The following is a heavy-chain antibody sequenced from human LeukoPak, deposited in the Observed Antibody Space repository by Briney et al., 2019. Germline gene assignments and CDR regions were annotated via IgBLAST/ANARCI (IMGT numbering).Heavy chain of an antibody. Sequence: ASVKVSCKASGYTFTGYYMHWVRQAPGQGLEWMGWINPNSGGTNYAQKFQGRVTMTRDTSISTAYMELSRLRSDDTAVYYCAREVVVVTTKGPHFDYWGQGTLVTVSS. CDR1: GYTFTGYY. CDR3: AREVVVVTTKGPHFDY. D-gene: IGHD3-22*01. V-gene: IGHV1-2*02. J-gene: IGHJ4*02. CDR2: INPNSGGT.